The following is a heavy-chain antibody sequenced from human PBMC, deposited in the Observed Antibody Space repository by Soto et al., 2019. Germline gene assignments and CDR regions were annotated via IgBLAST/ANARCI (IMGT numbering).Heavy chain of an antibody. J-gene: IGHJ3*02. CDR3: ERVHLGYCSSTSCSDAFDI. CDR2: ISYDGSNK. CDR1: GFTFSSYA. Sequence: QVQLVESGGGVVQPGRSLRLSCAASGFTFSSYAMHWVRQAPGKGLEWVAVISYDGSNKYYADSVKGRFTISRDNSKNTLYLQMNSLRAEDTAVYYCERVHLGYCSSTSCSDAFDIWGQGTMVTVSS. D-gene: IGHD2-2*01. V-gene: IGHV3-30-3*01.